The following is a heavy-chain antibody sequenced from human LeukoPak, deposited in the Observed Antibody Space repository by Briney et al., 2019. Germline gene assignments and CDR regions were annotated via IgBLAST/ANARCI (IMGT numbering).Heavy chain of an antibody. CDR3: ARGASVSVLYYFYYYMDV. CDR2: INPNTGGT. V-gene: IGHV1-2*02. D-gene: IGHD2/OR15-2a*01. CDR1: GYTFTDYY. Sequence: VASVKVSCKASGYTFTDYYIHWVRQAPGQGLEWMGWINPNTGGTNYAQKFQGRVTMTRDTSISTAYMELSRLRSDDTAVFYCARGASVSVLYYFYYYMDVWGKGTTVTISS. J-gene: IGHJ6*03.